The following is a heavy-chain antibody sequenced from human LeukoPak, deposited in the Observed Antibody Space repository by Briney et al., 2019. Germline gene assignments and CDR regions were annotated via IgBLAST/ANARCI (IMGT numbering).Heavy chain of an antibody. CDR2: INHSGST. Sequence: SETLSLTCAVYGGSFSGYYWSWIRQPPGKGLEWIGGINHSGSTNYNPSLKSRVTISVDTSKNQFSLKLSSVTAADTAVYYCARGGYYDSSGYYSQFDYWGQGTLVTVSS. J-gene: IGHJ4*02. V-gene: IGHV4-34*01. D-gene: IGHD3-22*01. CDR1: GGSFSGYY. CDR3: ARGGYYDSSGYYSQFDY.